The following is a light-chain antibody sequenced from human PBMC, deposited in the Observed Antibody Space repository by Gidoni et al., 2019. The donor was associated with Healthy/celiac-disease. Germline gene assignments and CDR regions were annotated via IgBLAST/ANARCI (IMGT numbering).Light chain of an antibody. Sequence: DIQMTKSPSSLSASVGDRVTITCRASQSISSYLNWYQQKPGKAPKLLIYAASSLQSGVPSRFSGSGSGTDFTLTISSLQPEDFATYYCQQSYSLRTFGQGTKLEIK. CDR2: AAS. V-gene: IGKV1-39*01. J-gene: IGKJ2*01. CDR1: QSISSY. CDR3: QQSYSLRT.